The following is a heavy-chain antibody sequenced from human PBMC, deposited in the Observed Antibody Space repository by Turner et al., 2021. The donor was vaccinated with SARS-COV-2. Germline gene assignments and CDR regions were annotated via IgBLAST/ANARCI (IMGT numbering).Heavy chain of an antibody. V-gene: IGHV3-23*01. J-gene: IGHJ5*01. Sequence: QLFESGGGLEESGKSLRLSCVGSGFSFGDYIMAWVRQAPGKGLEFVSSIAAGADYTFYSDSVRGRFAVSRDNLKNTLYLEMNSLRVGDSALYYCARVASYYFDGRLWVGPLDTWGQGALVSVS. CDR2: IAAGADYT. CDR1: GFSFGDYI. CDR3: ARVASYYFDGRLWVGPLDT. D-gene: IGHD3-9*01.